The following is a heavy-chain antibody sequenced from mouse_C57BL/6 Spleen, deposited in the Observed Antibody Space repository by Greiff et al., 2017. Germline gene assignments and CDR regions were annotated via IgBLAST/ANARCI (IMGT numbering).Heavy chain of an antibody. D-gene: IGHD1-1*01. CDR1: GFTFSSYG. Sequence: EVQLQESGGDLVKPGGSLKLSCAASGFTFSSYGMSWVRQTPDKRLEWVATISSGGSYTYYPDSVKGRFTISRDNAKNTLYLQMSSLKSEDTAMHYCARHDGSRAMDYWGQGTSVTVSS. CDR2: ISSGGSYT. V-gene: IGHV5-6*01. J-gene: IGHJ4*01. CDR3: ARHDGSRAMDY.